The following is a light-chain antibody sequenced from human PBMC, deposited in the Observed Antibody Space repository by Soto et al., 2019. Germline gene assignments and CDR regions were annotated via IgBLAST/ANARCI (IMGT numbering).Light chain of an antibody. J-gene: IGKJ2*01. V-gene: IGKV1-5*01. Sequence: DIQMTQSPSTLSASVGDRVTITCRASQSISTRLAWYQQKPGKAPNLLIYDVSSLEGGVPSRFSGGGSGTEFTLTISSLQPDDFATYYCQQYNSYPRTFGQGTKLEIK. CDR1: QSISTR. CDR2: DVS. CDR3: QQYNSYPRT.